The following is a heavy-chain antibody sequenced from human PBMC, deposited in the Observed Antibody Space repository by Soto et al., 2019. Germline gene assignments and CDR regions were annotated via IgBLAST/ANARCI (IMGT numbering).Heavy chain of an antibody. CDR1: GFTFSSYA. CDR2: ISGSGGST. D-gene: IGHD2-2*01. Sequence: PGGSLRLSCAASGFTFSSYAMSWVRQAPGKGLEWVSAISGSGGSTYYADSVKGRFTISRDNSKNTLYLQMNSLRAEDTAVYYCAKYGSKYQLPYDAFDIWGQGTMVTVSS. J-gene: IGHJ3*02. V-gene: IGHV3-23*01. CDR3: AKYGSKYQLPYDAFDI.